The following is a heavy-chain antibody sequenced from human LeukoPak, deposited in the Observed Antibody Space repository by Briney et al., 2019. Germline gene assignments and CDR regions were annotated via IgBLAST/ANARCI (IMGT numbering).Heavy chain of an antibody. Sequence: ASVKVSCKASGYTFTGYYMHWVRQAPGQGLEWMGWINPNSGGTNYAQKFQGRVTMTRDTSISTAYMELSRLRSDDTAVYYCARGGIFGVVPNTPLDYWGQGTLVTVSS. CDR1: GYTFTGYY. D-gene: IGHD3-3*01. V-gene: IGHV1-2*02. J-gene: IGHJ4*02. CDR2: INPNSGGT. CDR3: ARGGIFGVVPNTPLDY.